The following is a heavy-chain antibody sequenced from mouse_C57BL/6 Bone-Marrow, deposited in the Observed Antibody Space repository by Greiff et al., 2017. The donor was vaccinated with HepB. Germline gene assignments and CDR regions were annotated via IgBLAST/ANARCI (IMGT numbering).Heavy chain of an antibody. CDR3: ARCWAFITTVVAHFDY. CDR2: IGPGSGST. Sequence: QVQLQQSGAELVKPGASVKISCKASGYTFTDYYINWVKQRPGQGLEWIGKIGPGSGSTYYNEKFKGKATLTADKSSSTAYMQLSSLTSEDSAVYFCARCWAFITTVVAHFDYWGQGTTLTVSS. J-gene: IGHJ2*01. D-gene: IGHD1-1*01. V-gene: IGHV1-77*01. CDR1: GYTFTDYY.